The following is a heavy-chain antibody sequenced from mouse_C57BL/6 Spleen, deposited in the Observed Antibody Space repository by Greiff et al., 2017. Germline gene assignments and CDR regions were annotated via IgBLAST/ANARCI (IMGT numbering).Heavy chain of an antibody. CDR3: ARELRGAMDY. J-gene: IGHJ4*01. CDR2: IYPGSGST. D-gene: IGHD1-1*01. CDR1: GYTFTSYW. Sequence: VKLMESGAELVKPGASVKMSCKASGYTFTSYWITWVKQRPGQGLEWIGDIYPGSGSTNYNEKFKSKATLTVDTSSSTAYMQLSSLTSEDSAVYYCARELRGAMDYWGQGTSVTVSS. V-gene: IGHV1-55*01.